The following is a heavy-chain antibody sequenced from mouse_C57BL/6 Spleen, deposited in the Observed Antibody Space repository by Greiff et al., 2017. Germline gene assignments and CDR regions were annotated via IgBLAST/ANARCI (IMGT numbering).Heavy chain of an antibody. CDR3: ARGSNYDAMDY. CDR2: IYPGGGYT. CDR1: GYTFTNYW. Sequence: QFQLQQSGAELVRPGTSVKMSCKASGYTFTNYWIGWAKQRPGHGLEWIGDIYPGGGYTNYNEKFKGKATLTADKSSSTAYMQFSSLTSEDSAIYYCARGSNYDAMDYWGQGTSVTVSS. V-gene: IGHV1-63*01. J-gene: IGHJ4*01. D-gene: IGHD2-5*01.